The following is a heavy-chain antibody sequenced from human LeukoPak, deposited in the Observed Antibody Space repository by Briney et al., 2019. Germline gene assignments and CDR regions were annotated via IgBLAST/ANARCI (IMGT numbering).Heavy chain of an antibody. D-gene: IGHD4-4*01. Sequence: GGSLRLSCAASGFTFSSYSMNWVRQAPGKGLEWVSSISSSSSYIYYADSVKGRFTISRDNAKNSLYLQMNSLRAEDTAVYYCARDFNLGTTDSYWGQGTLVTVSS. CDR2: ISSSSSYI. V-gene: IGHV3-21*01. CDR1: GFTFSSYS. J-gene: IGHJ4*02. CDR3: ARDFNLGTTDSY.